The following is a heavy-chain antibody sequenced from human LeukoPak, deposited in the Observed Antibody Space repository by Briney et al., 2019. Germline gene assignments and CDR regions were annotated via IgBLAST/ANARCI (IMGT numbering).Heavy chain of an antibody. J-gene: IGHJ4*02. Sequence: GGSLRLSCAASGFTFSSYAMSWVRQAPGKGLEWVSAISGSGGSTYYADSVKGRFTISRDNSKNTLYLQMNSLRAEDTAVYYCAKDGGYCSSTSCQSDYWGQGTLVTVSS. CDR3: AKDGGYCSSTSCQSDY. D-gene: IGHD2-2*01. CDR1: GFTFSSYA. CDR2: ISGSGGST. V-gene: IGHV3-23*01.